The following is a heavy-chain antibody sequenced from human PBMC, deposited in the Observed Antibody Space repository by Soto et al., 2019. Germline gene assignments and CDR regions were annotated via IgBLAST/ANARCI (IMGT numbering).Heavy chain of an antibody. D-gene: IGHD3-22*01. V-gene: IGHV3-23*01. CDR1: GFTFSSYA. Sequence: PGGSLRLSCAASGFTFSSYAMSWVRQAPGKGLEWVSAISASGGSADYADSVKGRFTISRDNSKNTLYLQMNSLRAEDTAVYYCAKNPGYYYDSTGYHFDYWGQGTLVTVSS. CDR2: ISASGGSA. CDR3: AKNPGYYYDSTGYHFDY. J-gene: IGHJ4*02.